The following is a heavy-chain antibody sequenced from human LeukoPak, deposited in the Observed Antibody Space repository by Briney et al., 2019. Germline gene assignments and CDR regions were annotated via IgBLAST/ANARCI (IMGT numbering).Heavy chain of an antibody. CDR2: IYYGRTT. D-gene: IGHD2-2*01. J-gene: IGHJ4*02. Sequence: SETLSLTCTVSAGSISSSSHHWGWIRQSPGKGLEWIGSIYYGRTTYYNPSLNSRVTISVVTSKNQFSLQLNSVTAADTAVYYCARDQFEYQVRIIDYWGQGTLVTVSS. CDR3: ARDQFEYQVRIIDY. CDR1: AGSISSSSHH. V-gene: IGHV4-39*02.